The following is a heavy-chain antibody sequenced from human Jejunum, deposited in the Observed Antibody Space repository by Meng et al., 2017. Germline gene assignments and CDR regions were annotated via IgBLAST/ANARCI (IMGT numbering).Heavy chain of an antibody. D-gene: IGHD1-14*01. CDR2: INGTGVNK. Sequence: GESLKISCAASGFTFNIYGMGWVRQAPGKGLEWVSAINGTGVNKYYADSVKGRFTISKDNSMNTLYLQMNSLRVEDTAIYYCAKERGPRRPFDYWGQGTLVTVSS. J-gene: IGHJ4*02. CDR1: GFTFNIYG. CDR3: AKERGPRRPFDY. V-gene: IGHV3-23*01.